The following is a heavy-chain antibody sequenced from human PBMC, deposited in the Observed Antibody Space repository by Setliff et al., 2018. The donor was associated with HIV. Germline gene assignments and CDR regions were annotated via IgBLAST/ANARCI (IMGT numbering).Heavy chain of an antibody. V-gene: IGHV4-59*05. J-gene: IGHJ5*02. CDR1: GGSISSYY. CDR3: ARHANPTVITDIPFDP. CDR2: ICNTGSI. D-gene: IGHD4-17*01. Sequence: PSETLSLTCTVSGGSISSYYWSWIRQPPGKGLEWIGSICNTGSIHYNPSLESRVTISVDTSKNDFSLKMTSVTAADTAVYYCARHANPTVITDIPFDPWGQGTLVTVSS.